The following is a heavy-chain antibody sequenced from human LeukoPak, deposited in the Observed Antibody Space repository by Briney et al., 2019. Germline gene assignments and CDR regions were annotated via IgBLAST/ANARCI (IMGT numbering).Heavy chain of an antibody. CDR2: ISSGSSTI. CDR1: GFTFSSYS. J-gene: IGHJ4*02. D-gene: IGHD6-6*01. V-gene: IGHV3-48*01. Sequence: PGGSLRLSCAASGFTFSSYSMNWVRQAPGKGLEWVSYISSGSSTIYYADSVKGRFTISRDNAKNSLYLQMNSLRAEDTAVYYCAREGYSSSSYDYWGQGTLVTVSS. CDR3: AREGYSSSSYDY.